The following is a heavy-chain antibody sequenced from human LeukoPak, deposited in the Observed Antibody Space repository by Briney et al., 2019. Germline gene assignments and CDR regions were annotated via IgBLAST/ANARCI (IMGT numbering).Heavy chain of an antibody. Sequence: ASVKVSCKASGGTFSSYAISWVRQAPGQGLEWMGGIISIFGTANYAQKFQGRVTITADKSTSTAYMELSSLRSEDTAVYYCARVELVPAAPLDYWGQGTLVTVSS. J-gene: IGHJ4*02. CDR2: IISIFGTA. CDR1: GGTFSSYA. V-gene: IGHV1-69*06. D-gene: IGHD2-2*01. CDR3: ARVELVPAAPLDY.